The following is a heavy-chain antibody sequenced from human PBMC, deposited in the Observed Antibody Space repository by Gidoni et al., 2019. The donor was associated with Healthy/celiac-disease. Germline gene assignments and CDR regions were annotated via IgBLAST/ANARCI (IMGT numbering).Heavy chain of an antibody. Sequence: QVPLQDSGPGLVKPSQTLSPTCTVSGGSISSVGYYWSWIRQHPGKGLEWIGKIYYSGSTYYNPSLKSRVTIAVDTSKNQFSLKLSSVTAADTAVYYCARDNWYYYGSPNWCDPWGQGTLVTVSS. V-gene: IGHV4-31*03. CDR2: IYYSGST. J-gene: IGHJ5*02. CDR1: GGSISSVGYY. D-gene: IGHD3-10*01. CDR3: ARDNWYYYGSPNWCDP.